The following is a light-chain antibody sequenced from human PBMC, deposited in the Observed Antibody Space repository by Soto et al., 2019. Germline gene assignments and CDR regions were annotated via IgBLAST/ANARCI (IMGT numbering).Light chain of an antibody. CDR3: QQYENSPIT. J-gene: IGKJ5*01. Sequence: IVLTQSPGILSLSPGERASLSCGSSQSITSSFLAWYQQKPGQAPRLLIYGASSRATGITDRFSGTGSETDFTLTINRLEPEDFAVYYCQQYENSPITFGQGTRLEIK. CDR2: GAS. CDR1: QSITSSF. V-gene: IGKV3-20*01.